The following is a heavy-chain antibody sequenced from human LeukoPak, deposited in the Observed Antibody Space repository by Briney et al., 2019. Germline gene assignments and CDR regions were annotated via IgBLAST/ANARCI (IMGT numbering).Heavy chain of an antibody. Sequence: PSEILSLTCTVSGGSISSYYWSWIRQPPGKGLEWIGYIYYSGSTNYSPSLKSRVTISLDTSKNQFSLRLSSVTAADTAVYYCARALRQWLVGGFAYWGQGALVTVSS. CDR1: GGSISSYY. D-gene: IGHD6-19*01. V-gene: IGHV4-59*01. CDR2: IYYSGST. CDR3: ARALRQWLVGGFAY. J-gene: IGHJ4*02.